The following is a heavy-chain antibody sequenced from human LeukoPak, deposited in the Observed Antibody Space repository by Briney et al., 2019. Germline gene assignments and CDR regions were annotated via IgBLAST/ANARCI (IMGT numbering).Heavy chain of an antibody. CDR1: GYTFTGYY. Sequence: ASVKVSCKASGYTFTGYYMHWVRQAPGQGLEWMGWINPNSGGTNYAQKFQGRVTMTRDTSISTAYMELSRLRSDDTAVYYCARSEVVAAAGDYWGQGTLVTVSS. J-gene: IGHJ4*02. D-gene: IGHD6-13*01. CDR2: INPNSGGT. V-gene: IGHV1-2*02. CDR3: ARSEVVAAAGDY.